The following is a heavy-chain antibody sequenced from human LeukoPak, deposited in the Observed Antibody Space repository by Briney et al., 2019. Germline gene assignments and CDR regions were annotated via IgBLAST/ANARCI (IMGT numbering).Heavy chain of an antibody. CDR3: AHETSRGGYPLA. CDR1: GFSLSTSGVG. CDR2: IYWNDDK. J-gene: IGHJ5*02. V-gene: IGHV2-5*01. Sequence: KESGPTLVKPTQTLTLTCTFSGFSLSTSGVGVGWIRQPPGKALEWLALIYWNDDKRYRPPLKSRLTITKDTSKNQVVLTMTNMDPVDTATYYCAHETSRGGYPLAWGQGTLVTVSS. D-gene: IGHD2-15*01.